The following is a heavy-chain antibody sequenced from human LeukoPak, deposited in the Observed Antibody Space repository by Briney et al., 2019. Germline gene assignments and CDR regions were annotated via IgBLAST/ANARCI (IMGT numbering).Heavy chain of an antibody. CDR2: IGKSSIDK. J-gene: IGHJ4*02. CDR1: VFTFNTYI. CDR3: VGGDSRDL. V-gene: IGHV3-21*01. Sequence: PGWSLRLSCTSSVFTFNTYIMNWVRQAPWKGPEWISSIGKSSIDKYYADSVRGRFTISRDNAKNSLYVQMNSLRVEDTAEYYCVGGDSRDLWGQGTLVTVSS. D-gene: IGHD3-22*01.